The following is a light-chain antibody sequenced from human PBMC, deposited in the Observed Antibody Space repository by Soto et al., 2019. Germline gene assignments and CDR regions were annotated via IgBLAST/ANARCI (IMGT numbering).Light chain of an antibody. CDR3: QQYGRPPT. CDR1: QSVSSSY. CDR2: GAS. V-gene: IGKV3-20*01. J-gene: IGKJ1*01. Sequence: EIVLTQSPGTLSLSPGERATLSCRASQSVSSSYLAWYQQKPGQAPRLLIYGASSRATGIPDRFSGSGSRTDFTLTISRLEHEDLAVYYCQQYGRPPTFGPGTKVEIK.